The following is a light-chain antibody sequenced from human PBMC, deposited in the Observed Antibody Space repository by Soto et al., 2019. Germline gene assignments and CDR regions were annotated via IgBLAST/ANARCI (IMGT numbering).Light chain of an antibody. CDR3: SSYISSNTVI. CDR2: EVS. V-gene: IGLV2-14*01. Sequence: QSALTQPASVSGSPGQSITISCTGTSNDVGGYNYVSWYQHHPGKAPKLMIYEVSNRPSGVSNRFSGSKSGNTASLTISGLQAEDEADYHCSSYISSNTVIFGGGTKLTVL. CDR1: SNDVGGYNY. J-gene: IGLJ2*01.